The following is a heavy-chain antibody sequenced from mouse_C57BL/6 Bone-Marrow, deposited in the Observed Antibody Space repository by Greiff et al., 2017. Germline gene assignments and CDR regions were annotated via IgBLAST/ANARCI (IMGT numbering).Heavy chain of an antibody. CDR1: GYSITSGYY. Sequence: ESGPGLVKPSQSLSLTCSVTGYSITSGYYWNWIRQFPGNKLEWMGYISYDGSNNYNPSLKNRISITRDTSKNQFFLKLNSVTTEDTATYYCARDRTMVTTHFDYWGQGTTLTVSS. CDR2: ISYDGSN. CDR3: ARDRTMVTTHFDY. D-gene: IGHD2-2*01. J-gene: IGHJ2*01. V-gene: IGHV3-6*01.